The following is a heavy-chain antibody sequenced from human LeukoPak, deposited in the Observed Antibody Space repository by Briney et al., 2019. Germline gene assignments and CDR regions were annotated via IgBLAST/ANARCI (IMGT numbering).Heavy chain of an antibody. Sequence: PGGSLRLSCAASGFTFSSYAMHWVRQAPGKGLEWVAVISYDGSNKYYADSVKGRFTIPRDNSKNTLYLQMNSLRAEDTAVYYCARDRGSGSYFDYWGQGTLVTVSS. D-gene: IGHD3-10*01. CDR1: GFTFSSYA. V-gene: IGHV3-30-3*01. CDR2: ISYDGSNK. CDR3: ARDRGSGSYFDY. J-gene: IGHJ4*02.